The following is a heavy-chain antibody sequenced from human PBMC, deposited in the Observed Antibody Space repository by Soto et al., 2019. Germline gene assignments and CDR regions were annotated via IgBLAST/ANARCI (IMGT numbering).Heavy chain of an antibody. J-gene: IGHJ4*02. CDR1: GGSFSGYS. V-gene: IGHV4-34*01. D-gene: IGHD3-22*01. CDR2: INHSGST. CDR3: ASSNYDSPIPLYY. Sequence: PSETLSLTCAVYGGSFSGYSWTWLRQPPGTGLEWIGEINHSGSTNYNPSLKSRVTISVDTSKNQFSLKLTSVTAADTAVYYCASSNYDSPIPLYYWGQGTLVTVSS.